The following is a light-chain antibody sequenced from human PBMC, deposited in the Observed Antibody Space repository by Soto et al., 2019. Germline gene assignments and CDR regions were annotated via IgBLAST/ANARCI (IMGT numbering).Light chain of an antibody. V-gene: IGKV2-28*01. CDR3: MQALQTPYT. CDR1: QGLLHSNGYNY. CDR2: LGS. Sequence: DIVLTQSPLSLPVTPGEPASISCRSSQGLLHSNGYNYLDWYLQKPGQSPQLLICLGSNRASGVPDRFSGSGSGTDFTLQISRVEAEDVGVYYCMQALQTPYTFGQGTKLEIK. J-gene: IGKJ2*01.